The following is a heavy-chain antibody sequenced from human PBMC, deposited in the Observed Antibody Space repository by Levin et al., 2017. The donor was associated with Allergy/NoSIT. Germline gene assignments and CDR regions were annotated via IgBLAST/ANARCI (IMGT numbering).Heavy chain of an antibody. Sequence: GGSLRLSCKGSGYDFTSFWITWVRQRPGKGLEWMGRIHPRDSYSNYSPSFQGHVTISTDKSISTAYLQWSSLKASDTAVYYCAIDFGDYDPTWFGPWGQGTLVSVSS. J-gene: IGHJ5*02. D-gene: IGHD4-17*01. CDR3: AIDFGDYDPTWFGP. CDR2: IHPRDSYS. CDR1: GYDFTSFW. V-gene: IGHV5-10-1*01.